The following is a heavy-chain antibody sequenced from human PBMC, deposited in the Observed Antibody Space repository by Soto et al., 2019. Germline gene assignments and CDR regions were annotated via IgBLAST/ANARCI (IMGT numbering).Heavy chain of an antibody. V-gene: IGHV2-26*01. CDR3: ARAEDLYPVDY. Sequence: QVTLKESGPVLVKPTETLTLTCTVSGFSLSNAGMGVSWIRQPPGKALEWLAHIFSGGAKYYSSSLMNRLTISKDTSKSQVVLTLTNMDPVDTATYYCARAEDLYPVDYWGQGTLVTVSS. J-gene: IGHJ4*02. CDR2: IFSGGAK. CDR1: GFSLSNAGMG.